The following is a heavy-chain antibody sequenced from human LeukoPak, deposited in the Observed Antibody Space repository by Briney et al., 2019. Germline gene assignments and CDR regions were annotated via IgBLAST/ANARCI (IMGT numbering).Heavy chain of an antibody. CDR1: GYTYTSYG. V-gene: IGHV1-18*01. D-gene: IGHD2-2*01. Sequence: ASVTVSCKSTGYTYTSYGFNWVRQAPGQGLEWMGWSYAYNGNTNYAQKLQGRIHITTDTSTRRAYMDLRSLRSDDTAVDYCARDLPSYILVVPAAMASFDYWGQGTLVTVSS. J-gene: IGHJ4*02. CDR2: SYAYNGNT. CDR3: ARDLPSYILVVPAAMASFDY.